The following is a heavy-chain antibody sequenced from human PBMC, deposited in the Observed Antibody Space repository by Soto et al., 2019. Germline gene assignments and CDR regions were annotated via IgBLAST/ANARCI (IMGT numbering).Heavy chain of an antibody. CDR2: IYPGDSDT. J-gene: IGHJ6*02. V-gene: IGHV5-51*01. CDR3: AASIFYYGMGV. Sequence: GESLKISCKGSGYTFTNYWIGWVRQMPGKGLEWMGIIYPGDSDTKYNPSFQGQVTISADKSITTTYLRWTSLKASDTAIYYCAASIFYYGMGVWGQGTTVTVSS. CDR1: GYTFTNYW.